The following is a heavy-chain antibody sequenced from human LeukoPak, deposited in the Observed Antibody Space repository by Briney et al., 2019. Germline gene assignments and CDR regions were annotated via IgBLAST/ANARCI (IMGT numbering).Heavy chain of an antibody. CDR3: ARIAVAGTFLDY. J-gene: IGHJ4*02. V-gene: IGHV4-59*01. CDR1: GGSISSYY. Sequence: SETLSLTCTVSGGSISSYYWSWIRQPPGQGLEGIGYIYYSGSTNYNPSLKSRVTISVDTSKNQFSLKLSSVTAADTAVYYCARIAVAGTFLDYWGQGTLVTVSS. CDR2: IYYSGST. D-gene: IGHD6-19*01.